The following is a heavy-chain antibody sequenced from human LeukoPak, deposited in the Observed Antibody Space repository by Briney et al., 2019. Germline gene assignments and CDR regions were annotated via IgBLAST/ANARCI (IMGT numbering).Heavy chain of an antibody. J-gene: IGHJ4*02. Sequence: GRSLRLSCAASGFTFSSYGMHWVRQAPGKGLEWVAVIWYDGSNKYYADSVKGRFTISRDNSKNTLYLQMNSLRAEDTAVYYCARMGSVGPYYFDYWGQGTLVTVSS. CDR1: GFTFSSYG. D-gene: IGHD1-26*01. V-gene: IGHV3-33*01. CDR3: ARMGSVGPYYFDY. CDR2: IWYDGSNK.